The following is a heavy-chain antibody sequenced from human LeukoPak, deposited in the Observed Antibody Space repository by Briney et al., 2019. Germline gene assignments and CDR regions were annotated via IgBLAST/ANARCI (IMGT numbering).Heavy chain of an antibody. CDR3: ARDARYCSGGSCSRTGPFQH. CDR1: GGSISSYY. V-gene: IGHV4-59*01. D-gene: IGHD2-15*01. CDR2: IYYSGST. J-gene: IGHJ1*01. Sequence: SETLSLTYTVSGGSISSYYWSWIRQPPGKGLEWIGYIYYSGSTNYNPSLKSRVTISVDTSKNQFSLKLSSVTAADTAVYYCARDARYCSGGSCSRTGPFQHWGQGTLVTVSS.